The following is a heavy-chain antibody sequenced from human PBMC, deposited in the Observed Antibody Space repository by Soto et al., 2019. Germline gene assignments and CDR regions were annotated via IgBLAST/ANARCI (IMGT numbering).Heavy chain of an antibody. V-gene: IGHV2-5*02. CDR3: AHTQYYYDSSGYYSNAEYFQH. D-gene: IGHD3-22*01. CDR1: GFSLSTSGVG. J-gene: IGHJ1*01. Sequence: QITLKESGPTLVKPTQTLTLTRTFSGFSLSTSGVGVGWIRQPPGKALEWLALIYWDDDKRYSPSLKSRLTSTKDTSKTQVVLTMTNMDPVDTATYYCAHTQYYYDSSGYYSNAEYFQHWGQGTLVTVSS. CDR2: IYWDDDK.